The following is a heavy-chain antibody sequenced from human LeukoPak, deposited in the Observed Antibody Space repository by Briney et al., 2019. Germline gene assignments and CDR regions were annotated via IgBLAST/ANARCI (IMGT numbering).Heavy chain of an antibody. Sequence: GESLKISCKGSGYSFTSYWIGWVRQMPGKGLEWMGIIYPGDSDTRYSPSFQGQVTISADKSISTAYLQWSSLKASDTAMYYCARRSRDCSGGSCYPMQSDYWGQGTLVTVSS. CDR3: ARRSRDCSGGSCYPMQSDY. CDR2: IYPGDSDT. V-gene: IGHV5-51*01. J-gene: IGHJ4*02. D-gene: IGHD2-15*01. CDR1: GYSFTSYW.